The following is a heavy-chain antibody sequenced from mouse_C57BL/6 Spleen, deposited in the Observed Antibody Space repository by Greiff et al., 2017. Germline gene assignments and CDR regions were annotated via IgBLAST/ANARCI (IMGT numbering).Heavy chain of an antibody. CDR2: ISYDGSN. J-gene: IGHJ1*03. V-gene: IGHV3-6*01. Sequence: VQLQQSGPGLVKPSQSLSLTCSVTGYSITSGYYWNWIRQFPGNKLEWMGYISYDGSNNYNPSLKNRISITRDTSKNQFFLKLNSVTTEDTATYYCARTEGLYFDVWGTGTTVTVSS. CDR1: GYSITSGYY. CDR3: ARTEGLYFDV.